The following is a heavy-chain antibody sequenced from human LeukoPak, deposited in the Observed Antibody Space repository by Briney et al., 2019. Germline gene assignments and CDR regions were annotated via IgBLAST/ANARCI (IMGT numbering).Heavy chain of an antibody. D-gene: IGHD2-2*01. V-gene: IGHV4-38-2*02. J-gene: IGHJ5*02. CDR3: ATTFSSSSWFQFDP. CDR2: IYQSGVT. CDR1: GYSIRNGYY. Sequence: SETLSLTCNVSGYSIRNGYYWVWIRQPPGKGLEWIGNIYQSGVTYFSPSLKTRATMSVDTSKNQFSLKLKSVTAADTAVYFCATTFSSSSWFQFDPWGRGTLVTVSS.